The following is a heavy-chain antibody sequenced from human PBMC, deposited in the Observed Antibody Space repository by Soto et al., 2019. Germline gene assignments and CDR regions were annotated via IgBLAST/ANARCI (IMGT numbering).Heavy chain of an antibody. Sequence: SETLSLTCVVSGGSFSGHFWSWIRQPPGKGLEWIGEINHSGSTNYNPSLKSRVTISVDTSKNQFSLRLSSVTAADTAVYYCAGWAVGIMIFGVHKDYWGQGALVTGS. D-gene: IGHD3-3*01. V-gene: IGHV4-34*01. J-gene: IGHJ4*02. CDR2: INHSGST. CDR3: AGWAVGIMIFGVHKDY. CDR1: GGSFSGHF.